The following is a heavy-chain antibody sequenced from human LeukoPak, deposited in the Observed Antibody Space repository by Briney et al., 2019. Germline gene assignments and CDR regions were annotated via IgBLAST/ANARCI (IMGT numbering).Heavy chain of an antibody. CDR3: ARVYYSSSYDYWYFDL. CDR1: GGSFSGYY. Sequence: PSETLSLTCAVYGGSFSGYYWSWIRQPPGKGLEWIGSRYSSGSTYYNPSLKSRVTISADTSKNQFSLKLSSVAAADTAVYYCARVYYSSSYDYWYFDLWGRGTLVTVSS. CDR2: RYSSGST. D-gene: IGHD6-13*01. V-gene: IGHV4-34*01. J-gene: IGHJ2*01.